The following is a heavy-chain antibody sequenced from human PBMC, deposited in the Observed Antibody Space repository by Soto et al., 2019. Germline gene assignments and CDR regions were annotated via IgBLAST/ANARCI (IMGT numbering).Heavy chain of an antibody. CDR2: IWYDGSNK. CDR1: GFTFSSYG. J-gene: IGHJ4*02. Sequence: GWSMRLSCAASGFTFSSYGMHWVRQAPGKGLECVAVIWYDGSNKYYADSVKGRFTISRDNSKNTLYLQMNSLRAEDTAVYYCARVGTDTAMVYYFDYWGQGTLVTVYS. D-gene: IGHD5-18*01. V-gene: IGHV3-33*01. CDR3: ARVGTDTAMVYYFDY.